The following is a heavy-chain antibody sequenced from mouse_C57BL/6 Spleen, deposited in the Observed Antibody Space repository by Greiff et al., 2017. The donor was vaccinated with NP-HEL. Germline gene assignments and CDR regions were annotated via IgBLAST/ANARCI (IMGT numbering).Heavy chain of an antibody. Sequence: EVQLVESGGDLVKPGGSLKLSCAASGFTFSSYGMSWVRQTPDKRLEWVATISSGGSYTYYPDSVKGRFTISRDNAKNTLYLQMSSLKSEDTAMYYCARHYYGSSPYFDYWGQGTTLTVSS. CDR2: ISSGGSYT. CDR1: GFTFSSYG. V-gene: IGHV5-6*01. D-gene: IGHD1-1*01. CDR3: ARHYYGSSPYFDY. J-gene: IGHJ2*01.